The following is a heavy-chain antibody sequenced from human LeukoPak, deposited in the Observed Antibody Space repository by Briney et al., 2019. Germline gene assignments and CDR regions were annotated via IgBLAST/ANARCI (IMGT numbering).Heavy chain of an antibody. V-gene: IGHV3-23*01. D-gene: IGHD3-10*01. CDR2: ISGSGGST. CDR1: GFTFSSYG. J-gene: IGHJ6*03. CDR3: ATRYGSGSYRYYYYYYMDV. Sequence: PGGTLRLPCAASGFTFSSYGMSWVRQAPGKGLEWVSAISGSGGSTYYADSVKGRFTISRDNSKNTLYLQMNSLRAEDTAVYYCATRYGSGSYRYYYYYYMDVWGKGTTVTISS.